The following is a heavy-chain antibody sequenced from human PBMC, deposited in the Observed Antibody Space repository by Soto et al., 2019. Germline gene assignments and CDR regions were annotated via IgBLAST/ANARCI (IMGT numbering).Heavy chain of an antibody. D-gene: IGHD6-13*01. CDR3: ARHLWLQQLVHDQPGKYNWFDP. J-gene: IGHJ5*02. CDR2: IYYSGST. Sequence: SETLSLTCTVSGGSISSSSYYWGWIRQPPGKGLEWIGRIYYSGSTYYNQSLKRRVTISVDTSKNQSYLKLSSVNAAETAVYYCARHLWLQQLVHDQPGKYNWFDPWGQGTLVTVSS. CDR1: GGSISSSSYY. V-gene: IGHV4-39*01.